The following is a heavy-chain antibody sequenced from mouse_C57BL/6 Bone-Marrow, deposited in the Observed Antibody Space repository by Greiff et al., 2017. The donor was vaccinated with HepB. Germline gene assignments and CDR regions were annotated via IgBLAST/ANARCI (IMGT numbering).Heavy chain of an antibody. CDR2: IRSKSNNYAT. D-gene: IGHD6-1*01. Sequence: EVQLVESGGGLVQPKGSLKLSCAASGFSFNTYAMNWVRQAPGKGLEWVARIRSKSNNYATYYADSVKDRFTISRDDSESMLYLQMNNLKTEDTAMYYCVRGQPRAMDYWGQGTSVTVSS. V-gene: IGHV10-1*01. CDR1: GFSFNTYA. J-gene: IGHJ4*01. CDR3: VRGQPRAMDY.